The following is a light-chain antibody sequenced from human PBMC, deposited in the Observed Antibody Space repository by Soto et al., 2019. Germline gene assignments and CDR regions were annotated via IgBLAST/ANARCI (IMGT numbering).Light chain of an antibody. V-gene: IGKV3-20*01. CDR2: GAS. J-gene: IGKJ1*01. Sequence: EIVLTQSPGTLSLSPGERATLSCRASQSVSNIYLAWYQQKPGQAPRLLIYGASSRATGIPDRFSGSGSGTDFTLTISRLEPEDFAVYYCQQYGSSRWTFGQGTKVEI. CDR3: QQYGSSRWT. CDR1: QSVSNIY.